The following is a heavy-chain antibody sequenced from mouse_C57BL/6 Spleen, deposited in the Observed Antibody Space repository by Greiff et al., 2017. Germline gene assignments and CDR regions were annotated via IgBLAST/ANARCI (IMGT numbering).Heavy chain of an antibody. CDR1: GYAFSSSW. CDR2: IYPGDGDT. D-gene: IGHD1-1*01. CDR3: AGPFDYYGQQGWYFDV. J-gene: IGHJ1*03. Sequence: VQLMESGPELVKPGASVKISCKASGYAFSSSWMNWVKQRPGKGLEWIGRIYPGDGDTNYNGKFKGKATLTADKSSSTAYMQLSSLTSEDSAVYFGAGPFDYYGQQGWYFDVWGTWTTVTVSS. V-gene: IGHV1-82*01.